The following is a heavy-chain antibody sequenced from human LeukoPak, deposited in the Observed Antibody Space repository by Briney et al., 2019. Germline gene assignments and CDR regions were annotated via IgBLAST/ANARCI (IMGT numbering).Heavy chain of an antibody. D-gene: IGHD3-3*01. V-gene: IGHV3-72*01. CDR1: GFTLSDYY. CDR3: TRGLFQSEYYHGMDV. J-gene: IGHJ6*02. Sequence: GSLRLSCAASGFTLSDYYMDWVRRAPGKGLEWVGSSRNRANSFTTEYAASVKGRFTVSRDDSKTALYLHMNSLKTEDTAVYYCTRGLFQSEYYHGMDVWGQGTTVTVSS. CDR2: SRNRANSFTT.